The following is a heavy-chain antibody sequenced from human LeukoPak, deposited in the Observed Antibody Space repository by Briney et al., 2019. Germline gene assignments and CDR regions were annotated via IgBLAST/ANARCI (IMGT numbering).Heavy chain of an antibody. J-gene: IGHJ4*02. V-gene: IGHV3-20*04. CDR2: INWNGRST. D-gene: IGHD1-1*01. CDR3: ARVNNWNDGGYFDY. Sequence: PGGSLRLSCAASGFTFDDYGMSWVRQAPGKGLEWVSGINWNGRSTGYADSVKGRFTISRDNAKNSLYLQMNSLRAEDTALYYCARVNNWNDGGYFDYWGQGTLVTVSS. CDR1: GFTFDDYG.